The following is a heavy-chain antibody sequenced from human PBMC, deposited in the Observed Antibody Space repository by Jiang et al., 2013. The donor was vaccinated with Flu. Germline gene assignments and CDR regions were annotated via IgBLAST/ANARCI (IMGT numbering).Heavy chain of an antibody. J-gene: IGHJ6*02. CDR2: INHSGST. Sequence: LLKPSETLSLTCAVYGGSFSGYYWSWIRQPPGKGLEWIGEINHSGSTNYNPSLKSRVTISVDTSKNQFSLKLSSVTAADTAVYYCARFIGQPRYGMDVWGQGTTVTVSS. V-gene: IGHV4-34*01. CDR1: GGSFSGYY. CDR3: ARFIGQPRYGMDV. D-gene: IGHD1-26*01.